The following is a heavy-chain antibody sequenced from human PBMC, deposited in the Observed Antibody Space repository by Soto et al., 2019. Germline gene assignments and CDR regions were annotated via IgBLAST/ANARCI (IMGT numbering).Heavy chain of an antibody. Sequence: AGSMRVSWGAAGVTFSIYAVSWVRQAQGKGLEWVSAISGSGGSTYYADSVKGRFTISRDNSKNTLYLQMNSLRAEDTAVYYCAKEGGWVTYGMDVWGQGTTVTVSS. V-gene: IGHV3-23*01. CDR2: ISGSGGST. CDR3: AKEGGWVTYGMDV. CDR1: GVTFSIYA. J-gene: IGHJ6*01. D-gene: IGHD5-18*01.